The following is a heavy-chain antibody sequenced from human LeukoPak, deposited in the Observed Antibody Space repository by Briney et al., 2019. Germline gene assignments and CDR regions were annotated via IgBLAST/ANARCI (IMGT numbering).Heavy chain of an antibody. Sequence: GGSLRLSCAASGFTFSSYEMNWVRQAPGKGLEWVSYISSSGSTIYCADSVKGRFTISRDNAKNSLYLQMNSLRAEDTAVYYCAREYSSFGDVWGQGTTVTVSS. CDR2: ISSSGSTI. D-gene: IGHD6-6*01. CDR3: AREYSSFGDV. CDR1: GFTFSSYE. V-gene: IGHV3-48*03. J-gene: IGHJ6*02.